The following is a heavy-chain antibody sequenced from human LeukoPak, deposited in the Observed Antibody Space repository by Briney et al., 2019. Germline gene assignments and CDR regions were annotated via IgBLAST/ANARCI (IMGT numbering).Heavy chain of an antibody. J-gene: IGHJ4*02. Sequence: SVKVSCKASGGTFSSYAISWVRQAPGQGLEWMGRIIPILGIANYAQKSQGRVTITADKSTSTAYMELSSLRSEDTAVYYCARASAHCSGGSCYTSHLDYWGQGTLVTVSS. CDR3: ARASAHCSGGSCYTSHLDY. D-gene: IGHD2-15*01. CDR1: GGTFSSYA. CDR2: IIPILGIA. V-gene: IGHV1-69*04.